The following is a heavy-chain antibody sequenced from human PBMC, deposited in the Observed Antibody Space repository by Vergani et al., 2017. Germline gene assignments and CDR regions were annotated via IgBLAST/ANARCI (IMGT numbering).Heavy chain of an antibody. CDR3: ARGCASDRCPTRGTFEI. V-gene: IGHV4-61*02. CDR1: GDSLTSDFFH. Sequence: QVQLQESGPGPVKPSQTLSLTCSVSGDSLTSDFFHWTWIRQPPGRRLEWIGRVHSSGSTHYNPSLEGRVSVSMDTAKNEFSLDLQSVTAADTAVYFCARGCASDRCPTRGTFEIWGRGTLGTVSS. J-gene: IGHJ3*02. D-gene: IGHD2-21*01. CDR2: VHSSGST.